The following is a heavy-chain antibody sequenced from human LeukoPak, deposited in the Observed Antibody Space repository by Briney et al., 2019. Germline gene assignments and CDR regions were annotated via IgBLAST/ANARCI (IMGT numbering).Heavy chain of an antibody. CDR1: GYTFTSYG. CDR2: ISAYNGNT. Sequence: GASVKVSCKASGYTFTSYGISWVRQAPGQGLEWTGWISAYNGNTNYAQKLQGRVTMTTDTSTSTAYMELRSLRSDDTAVYYCARGTSSSWYYYYYGMDVCGQGTTVTVSS. CDR3: ARGTSSSWYYYYYGMDV. V-gene: IGHV1-18*01. J-gene: IGHJ6*02. D-gene: IGHD6-13*01.